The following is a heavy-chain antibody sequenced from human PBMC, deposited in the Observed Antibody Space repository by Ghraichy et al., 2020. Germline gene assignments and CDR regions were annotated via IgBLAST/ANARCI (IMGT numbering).Heavy chain of an antibody. D-gene: IGHD3-10*01. J-gene: IGHJ4*02. CDR3: ARDEFGGFFQY. CDR2: IKEDGSHR. V-gene: IGHV3-7*03. Sequence: GGSLRLSCVASGFTFRNYWMSWLRTAPGKGLEWVANIKEDGSHRNYVDSVRGRFTISRDDAKNSLYLQMDSLRGDDTAVYYCARDEFGGFFQYWGQGTQVTVSS. CDR1: GFTFRNYW.